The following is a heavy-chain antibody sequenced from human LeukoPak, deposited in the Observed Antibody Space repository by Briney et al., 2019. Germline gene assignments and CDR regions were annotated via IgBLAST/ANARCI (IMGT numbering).Heavy chain of an antibody. D-gene: IGHD3-3*01. Sequence: SETLSLTCTVSGGSISSGDYYWSWIRQPPGKGLEWIGYIYYSGSTYYNPSLKSRVTISVDTSKNQFSLKLSSVTAADTAVYYCARSLTIFGVVTDWGQGTLVTVPS. J-gene: IGHJ4*02. CDR1: GGSISSGDYY. V-gene: IGHV4-30-4*08. CDR3: ARSLTIFGVVTD. CDR2: IYYSGST.